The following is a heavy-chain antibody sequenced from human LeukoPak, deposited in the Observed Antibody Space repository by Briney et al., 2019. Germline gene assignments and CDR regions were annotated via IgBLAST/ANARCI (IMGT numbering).Heavy chain of an antibody. CDR2: IYYSGGT. D-gene: IGHD3-10*01. J-gene: IGHJ4*02. Sequence: PSETLSLTCTVFGGSISNYYWSWIRQPPGKGLEWIGYIYYSGGTNYNPSLKSRVTISVDTSKNRFSLKLSSVTAADTAVYYCARQGVADRGVIILKRPAGFDYRGQGTLVTVSS. CDR3: ARQGVADRGVIILKRPAGFDY. V-gene: IGHV4-59*01. CDR1: GGSISNYY.